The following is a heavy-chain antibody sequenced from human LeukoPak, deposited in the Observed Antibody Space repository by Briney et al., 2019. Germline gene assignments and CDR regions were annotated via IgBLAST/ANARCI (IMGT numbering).Heavy chain of an antibody. V-gene: IGHV3-15*01. D-gene: IGHD6-19*01. J-gene: IGHJ4*02. CDR1: GFTFTNAW. CDR3: XXXXKSSGWYRYFDY. Sequence: GGSLRLSCAASGFTFTNAWVTWVRQAPGKGLEWVGRIKGQPDGGTTDYAAPVKGRFTILRDDSKNTLYLQMNILKNEDTAVYXXXXXXKSSGWYRYFDYWGQGTLVTVSS. CDR2: IKGQPDGGTT.